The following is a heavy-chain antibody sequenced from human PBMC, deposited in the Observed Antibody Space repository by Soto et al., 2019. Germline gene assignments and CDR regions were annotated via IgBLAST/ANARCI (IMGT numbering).Heavy chain of an antibody. J-gene: IGHJ4*02. CDR1: GYSFTNYW. CDR2: IYPGDFDI. V-gene: IGHV5-51*01. Sequence: GESLKISCKGSGYSFTNYWIGWVRQMPGRGLEWMGIIYPGDFDIRYSPSFQGQVTISADKSISTAYLQWSSLKASDTAMYYCAARHCSGGSCYHFYFEYWGQGTLVTVSS. CDR3: AARHCSGGSCYHFYFEY. D-gene: IGHD2-15*01.